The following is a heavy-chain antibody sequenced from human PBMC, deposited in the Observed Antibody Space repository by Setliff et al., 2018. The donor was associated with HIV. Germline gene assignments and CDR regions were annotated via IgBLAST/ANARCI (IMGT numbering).Heavy chain of an antibody. CDR3: ALLWPFDY. J-gene: IGHJ4*02. Sequence: GGSLRLSCAASGFTFSSHNMNWVRQAPGKGLEWVSSISSGSSYIYYADSVKGRFTISRDNAKNSLYLQMNSLRGEDTAIYYCALLWPFDYWGQGALVTVSS. V-gene: IGHV3-21*03. D-gene: IGHD3-10*01. CDR2: ISSGSSYI. CDR1: GFTFSSHN.